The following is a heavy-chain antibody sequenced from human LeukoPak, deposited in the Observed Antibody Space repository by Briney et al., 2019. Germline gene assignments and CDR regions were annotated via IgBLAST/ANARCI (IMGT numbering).Heavy chain of an antibody. CDR3: ARDGLTGKTDGTLDS. J-gene: IGHJ4*02. V-gene: IGHV3-30-3*01. D-gene: IGHD1-20*01. Sequence: GGSLRLSCVASGFTFSHYTMPWVRQAPGKGLEWVAVILYDGSNKNYADSVKGRFTISRDDSKNTLYLQMNSLRAEDTAMCYCARDGLTGKTDGTLDSWGQGTLVTVSS. CDR2: ILYDGSNK. CDR1: GFTFSHYT.